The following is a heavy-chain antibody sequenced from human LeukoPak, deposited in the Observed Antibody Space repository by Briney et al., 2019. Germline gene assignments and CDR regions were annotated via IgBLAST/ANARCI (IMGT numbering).Heavy chain of an antibody. CDR1: GFTFSNYD. J-gene: IGHJ6*02. D-gene: IGHD2/OR15-2a*01. CDR3: LRDCNNIRCSGARMDV. Sequence: GESLKISCAASGFTFSNYDMHWVRQVTGKGLEWVSSIGTVGDSYYSDSVKGRFTISRENAKNSWYLQMSSLRAGDTAVYYCLRDCNNIRCSGARMDVWGQGTTVIVSS. V-gene: IGHV3-13*01. CDR2: IGTVGDS.